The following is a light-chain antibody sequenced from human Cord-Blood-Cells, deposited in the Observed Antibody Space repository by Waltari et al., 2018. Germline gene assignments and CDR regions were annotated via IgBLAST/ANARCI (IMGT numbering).Light chain of an antibody. CDR3: SSYTSSSTYV. CDR2: DVS. J-gene: IGLJ1*01. V-gene: IGLV2-14*01. Sequence: QSALTQPASVSGAPGQSIPISCTGTSSGVGGYNYDSWYKQHPGKAPKLMIYDVSNRPSGVSNRFSGSKSGNTASLTISGLQAEDEADYYCSSYTSSSTYVFGTGTKVTVL. CDR1: SSGVGGYNY.